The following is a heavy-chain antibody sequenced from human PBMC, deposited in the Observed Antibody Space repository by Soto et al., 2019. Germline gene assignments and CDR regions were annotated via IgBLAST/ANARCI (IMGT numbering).Heavy chain of an antibody. CDR1: GFTFSSYA. J-gene: IGHJ6*02. Sequence: GGSLRLSCAASGFTFSSYAMSWVRQAPGKGLEWVSAISGSGGRTYYADSGKGRFTITRYNSKNTLYLQMNSLRAEDTAVYYCAKGVDTAMVTTGYYGMDVWGQGTTVTVSS. D-gene: IGHD5-18*01. CDR2: ISGSGGRT. V-gene: IGHV3-23*01. CDR3: AKGVDTAMVTTGYYGMDV.